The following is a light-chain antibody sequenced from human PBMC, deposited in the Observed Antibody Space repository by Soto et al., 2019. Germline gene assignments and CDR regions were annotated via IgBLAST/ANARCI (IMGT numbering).Light chain of an antibody. CDR1: QGVSNW. CDR3: QQANSLPYT. V-gene: IGKV1-12*01. J-gene: IGKJ2*01. Sequence: DIQRTQSPSSVSASVGDRVTITGRASQGVSNWLAWYQQKPGKAPKLLIYAASTLRSGVPSRFRGSGSGTEFTCTITSLQPEDFATYYCQQANSLPYTFGQGTKLEIK. CDR2: AAS.